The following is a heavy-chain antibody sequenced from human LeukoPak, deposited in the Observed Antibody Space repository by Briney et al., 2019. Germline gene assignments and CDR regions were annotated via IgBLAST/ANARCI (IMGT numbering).Heavy chain of an antibody. V-gene: IGHV3-7*04. CDR2: INQDGSEK. Sequence: GGSLRLSCAASGFTFSTYWMSWVRQVLGKGLEWVANINQDGSEKNYVDSVKGRFTISRDSVKNSLYLQMNSLRAEDTAVYYCATDLYYWGQGTPVTVSS. CDR1: GFTFSTYW. CDR3: ATDLYY. J-gene: IGHJ4*02. D-gene: IGHD2-15*01.